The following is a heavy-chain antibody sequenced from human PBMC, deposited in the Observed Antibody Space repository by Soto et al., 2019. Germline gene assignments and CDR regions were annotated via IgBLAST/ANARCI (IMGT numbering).Heavy chain of an antibody. D-gene: IGHD7-27*01. V-gene: IGHV6-1*01. J-gene: IGHJ4*02. CDR3: ARGPLTGPPRAFDY. CDR2: TYYRSKWYN. Sequence: SQTLSLTCAISGDSGSSNSAAWNWIRQSPSRGLEWLGRTYYRSKWYNDYAVSVKSRITINPDTSKNQFSLRLNSVTPEDTAVYYCARGPLTGPPRAFDYWGQGTLVTVSS. CDR1: GDSGSSNSAA.